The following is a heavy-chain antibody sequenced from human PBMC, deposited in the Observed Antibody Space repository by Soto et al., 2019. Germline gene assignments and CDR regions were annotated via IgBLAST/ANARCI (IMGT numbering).Heavy chain of an antibody. Sequence: QVQLVQSGAEVKKPGASVKVSCKASGYTFTSYDINWVRQATGQGLKWMGWMNPNSGNTGYAQKFQGRVTMTRNTSISTAYMELSSLRSEDTAVYYCARKYCISTSCYEYYFDYWGQGTLVTVSS. CDR1: GYTFTSYD. J-gene: IGHJ4*02. D-gene: IGHD2-2*01. V-gene: IGHV1-8*01. CDR3: ARKYCISTSCYEYYFDY. CDR2: MNPNSGNT.